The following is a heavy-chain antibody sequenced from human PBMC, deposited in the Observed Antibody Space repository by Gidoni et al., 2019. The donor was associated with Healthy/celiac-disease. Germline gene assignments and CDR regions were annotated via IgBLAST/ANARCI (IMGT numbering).Heavy chain of an antibody. CDR3: AKGSIRSLAGYFQH. D-gene: IGHD7-27*01. CDR2: ISGSGGST. J-gene: IGHJ1*01. CDR1: GFPFSSYA. V-gene: IGHV3-23*01. Sequence: EVQLLESGGGLVQPGGSLRLSCAASGFPFSSYAMSWVRQAPGKGREWVSAISGSGGSTYYADSVKGRFTISRDNSKNTLYLQMNSLRAEDTAVYYCAKGSIRSLAGYFQHWGQGTLVTVSS.